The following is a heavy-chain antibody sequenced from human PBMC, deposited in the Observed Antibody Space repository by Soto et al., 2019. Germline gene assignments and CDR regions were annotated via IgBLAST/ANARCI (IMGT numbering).Heavy chain of an antibody. V-gene: IGHV3-74*01. D-gene: IGHD3-10*01. J-gene: IGHJ6*02. Sequence: EVQLEESGGGSVQLGESLRVSCVSSAFSFRNQWMHWVRQVAGKGLAWVSRINGDGTRTSYADFVKGRFTVSRDNARTRLFLQRNSLTVDDSGVYHCARGGAAGRGEVMDMWGPGTTVAVTS. CDR1: AFSFRNQW. CDR3: ARGGAAGRGEVMDM. CDR2: INGDGTRT.